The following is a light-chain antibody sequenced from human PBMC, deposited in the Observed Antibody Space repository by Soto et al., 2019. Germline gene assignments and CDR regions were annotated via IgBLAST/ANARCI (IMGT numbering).Light chain of an antibody. CDR3: QQRSTWLFT. J-gene: IGKJ3*01. V-gene: IGKV3-11*01. CDR1: QSVSSY. CDR2: DAS. Sequence: EIVLTQSPATLSLSPGERATLSCRASQSVSSYLAWYQQKPGPAPRLLIYDASNRATGIPARFSGSGSGTVFTLTISSLDPEDFAVYYCQQRSTWLFTFGPGTKVDIK.